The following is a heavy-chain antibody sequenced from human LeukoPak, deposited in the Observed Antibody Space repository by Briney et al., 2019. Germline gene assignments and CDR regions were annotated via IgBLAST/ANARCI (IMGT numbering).Heavy chain of an antibody. CDR1: GFTFSNYN. CDR2: ISSSSTYI. V-gene: IGHV3-21*01. CDR3: AKVGTGNEYGSGDFDF. D-gene: IGHD3-10*01. J-gene: IGHJ4*02. Sequence: RGSLRLSCAASGFTFSNYNMNWVRQAPGKGLEWVSAISSSSTYINYADSVKGRFTISRDNARSSLYLQMNSLRAEDTAVYYCAKVGTGNEYGSGDFDFWGQGTLVTVSP.